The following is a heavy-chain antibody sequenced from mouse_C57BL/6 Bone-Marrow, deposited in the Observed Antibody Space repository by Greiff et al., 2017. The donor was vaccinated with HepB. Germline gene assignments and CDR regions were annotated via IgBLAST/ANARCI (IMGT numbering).Heavy chain of an antibody. CDR1: GFPLTSYG. Sequence: QVQLQQPGPGLVQPSQSLSITCTVSGFPLTSYGVHWVRQSPGKGLEWLGVIWSGGSTDYNAAFISRLSISKDNPKSQVFFKMTGLQADDTSIYYCARNFKGNGGYYYGSSYYGYWGQGTTLTVSS. CDR2: IWSGGST. CDR3: ARNFKGNGGYYYGSSYYGY. V-gene: IGHV2-2*01. D-gene: IGHD1-1*01. J-gene: IGHJ2*01.